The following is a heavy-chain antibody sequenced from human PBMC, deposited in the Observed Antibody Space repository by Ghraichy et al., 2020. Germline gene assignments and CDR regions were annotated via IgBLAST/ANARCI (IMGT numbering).Heavy chain of an antibody. CDR2: IYTSGST. V-gene: IGHV4-4*09. CDR1: GGSISSYY. D-gene: IGHD3-22*01. Sequence: SETLSLTCTVSGGSISSYYWSWIRQPPGKGLEWIGYIYTSGSTNYNPSLKSRVTISVDTSKNQFSLKLSSVTAADTAVYYCARLLPDSSGYIRPNWFDPWGQGTLVTVSS. CDR3: ARLLPDSSGYIRPNWFDP. J-gene: IGHJ5*02.